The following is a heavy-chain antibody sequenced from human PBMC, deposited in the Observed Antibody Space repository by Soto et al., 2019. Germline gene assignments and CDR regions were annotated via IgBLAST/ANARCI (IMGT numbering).Heavy chain of an antibody. V-gene: IGHV4-30-4*01. CDR1: GGSISSGDYY. J-gene: IGHJ5*02. CDR3: ARVADIVVVPAADGVRNWFDP. CDR2: IYYSGST. D-gene: IGHD2-2*01. Sequence: TLSLTCTVSGGSISSGDYYWSWIRQPPGKGLEWIGYIYYSGSTYYNPSLKSRVTISVDTSKNQFSLKLSSVTAADTAVYYCARVADIVVVPAADGVRNWFDPWGQGTLVTVSS.